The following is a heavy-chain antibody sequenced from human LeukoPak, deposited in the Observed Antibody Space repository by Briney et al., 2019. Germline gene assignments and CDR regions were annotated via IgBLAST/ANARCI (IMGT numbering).Heavy chain of an antibody. CDR2: IDPSSSYI. V-gene: IGHV3-21*01. J-gene: IGHJ4*02. CDR3: TRGSYGDYEY. D-gene: IGHD4-17*01. Sequence: GGSLRLSCAASGFAFSSYVMSWVRQAPGKGLEWVSSIDPSSSYIYYADSVRGRFTISRDNAQNSLYLQVNSLRAEDTAVYYCTRGSYGDYEYWGQGTLVTVSS. CDR1: GFAFSSYV.